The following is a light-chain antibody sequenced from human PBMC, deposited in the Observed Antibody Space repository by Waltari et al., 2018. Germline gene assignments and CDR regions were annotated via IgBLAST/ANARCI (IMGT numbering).Light chain of an antibody. CDR1: HSHIGAPFD. CDR2: ATT. V-gene: IGLV1-40*01. J-gene: IGLJ1*01. Sequence: QSVLQQPPSVSGAPGQRVTIPRTASHSHIGAPFDVPRNQQLPGTATKVLIYATTNRPPGVPDRVSGSKSGTSASLAITGLQSEDEADYYCQSYDSSLSSYVFGTGTKVTVL. CDR3: QSYDSSLSSYV.